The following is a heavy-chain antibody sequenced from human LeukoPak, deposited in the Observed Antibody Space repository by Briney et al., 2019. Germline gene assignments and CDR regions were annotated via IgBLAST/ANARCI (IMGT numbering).Heavy chain of an antibody. D-gene: IGHD6-13*01. V-gene: IGHV7-4-1*02. CDR1: GYTFTSYA. CDR3: ARDWVSSSLLEAYYFDY. J-gene: IGHJ4*02. CDR2: INTNTGNP. Sequence: ASVEVSCKASGYTFTSYAMNWVRQAPGQGLEWMGWINTNTGNPTYAQGFTGRFVFSLDTSVSTAYLQISSLKAEDTAVYYCARDWVSSSLLEAYYFDYWGQGTLVTVSS.